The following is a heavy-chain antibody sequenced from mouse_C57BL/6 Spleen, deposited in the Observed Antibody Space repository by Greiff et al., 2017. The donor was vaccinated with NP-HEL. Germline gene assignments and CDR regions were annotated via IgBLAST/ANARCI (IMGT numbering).Heavy chain of an antibody. V-gene: IGHV1-55*01. J-gene: IGHJ1*03. D-gene: IGHD1-1*01. CDR2: IYPGGGST. CDR1: GYTFASYW. Sequence: VQLQQSGAELVKPGASVKMSCKASGYTFASYWITWVKPSPGQGLEWIGDIYPGGGSTNYNEKYKSKATLTVDTSSGPAYMQISSLTSEHSAVFYRARFYCYGSRYVDVWGKGTTVTVSP. CDR3: ARFYCYGSRYVDV.